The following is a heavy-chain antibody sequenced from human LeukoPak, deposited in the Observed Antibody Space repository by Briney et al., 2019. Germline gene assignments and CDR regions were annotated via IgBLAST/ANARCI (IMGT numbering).Heavy chain of an antibody. CDR2: ISSSSSTI. Sequence: GGSLRLSCAASGFTFSSYSMNWVRQAPGKGLEWVSYISSSSSTIYYADSVKGRFTISRDNAKNSLYLQMNSLRAEDTAVYYCARAGTYRDGYNYYFDYWGQGTLVTVSS. CDR1: GFTFSSYS. D-gene: IGHD5-24*01. V-gene: IGHV3-48*01. J-gene: IGHJ4*02. CDR3: ARAGTYRDGYNYYFDY.